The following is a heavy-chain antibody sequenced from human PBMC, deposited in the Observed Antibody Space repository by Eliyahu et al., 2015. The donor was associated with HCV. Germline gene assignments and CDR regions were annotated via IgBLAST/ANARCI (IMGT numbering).Heavy chain of an antibody. CDR2: ITPSGDRT. V-gene: IGHV1-46*01. J-gene: IGHJ5*02. CDR1: XHXXSGNY. Sequence: QVQVVQSGAEVRKPGASVKLCXXPSXHXXSGNYVHWVXQAPGQGLEWVGIITPSGDRTTYAQKVQGRVTMTRDTSTSTVYMELHSLRSEDMAVYYCARDVGWAPGGPWGQGTLVTVSS. D-gene: IGHD6-19*01. CDR3: ARDVGWAPGGP.